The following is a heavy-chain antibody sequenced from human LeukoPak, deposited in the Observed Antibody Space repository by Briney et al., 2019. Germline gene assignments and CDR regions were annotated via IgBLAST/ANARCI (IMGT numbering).Heavy chain of an antibody. CDR1: GGSFSGYY. Sequence: PSETLSLTCAVYGGSFSGYYWSWIRQPPGKGLEWIGEINHSGSTNYNPSLKSRVTISVDTSKNQFSLKLSSVTAADTAVYYCARVRYDYVWGSYRSGYFDYWGQGTLVTVSS. CDR3: ARVRYDYVWGSYRSGYFDY. J-gene: IGHJ4*02. V-gene: IGHV4-34*01. D-gene: IGHD3-16*02. CDR2: INHSGST.